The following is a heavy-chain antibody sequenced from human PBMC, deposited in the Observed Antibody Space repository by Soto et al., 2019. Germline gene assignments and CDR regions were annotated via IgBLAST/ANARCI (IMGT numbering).Heavy chain of an antibody. D-gene: IGHD6-13*01. V-gene: IGHV1-18*01. CDR2: ISAYNGNT. J-gene: IGHJ4*02. CDR1: GYTFTTYG. CDR3: ARAGPNRGGAYSPPDY. Sequence: QVQLVQSGAEVKNPGASVKVSCEASGYTFTTYGITWVRQAPGQGLEWMGWISAYNGNTNYAQKLQGRVTMTTDTSTTTAYMELRGLRSDDTAVYSCARAGPNRGGAYSPPDYWGQGTLVTVSS.